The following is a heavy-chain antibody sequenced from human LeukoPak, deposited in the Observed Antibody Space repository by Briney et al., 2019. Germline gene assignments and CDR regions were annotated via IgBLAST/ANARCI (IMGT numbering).Heavy chain of an antibody. CDR3: ARPVRCSATTCTGPFDY. Sequence: SETLSLTCAVYGESFRGYYWTWIRQTPGKGLEWIGEIDHIGRTTYNPSLKSRVTISVDTSKNQFSLRLTSVTASDTAVYYCARPVRCSATTCTGPFDYWGQGALVTVSS. CDR1: GESFRGYY. D-gene: IGHD6-19*01. CDR2: IDHIGRT. J-gene: IGHJ4*02. V-gene: IGHV4-34*01.